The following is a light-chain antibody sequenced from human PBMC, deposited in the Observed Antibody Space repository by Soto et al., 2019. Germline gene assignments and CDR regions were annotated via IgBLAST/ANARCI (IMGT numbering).Light chain of an antibody. CDR2: GPS. V-gene: IGKV3-15*01. J-gene: IGKJ4*01. Sequence: VMTQSPTTLSVSPGERATLSCRASHSVGSNLAWYQQNPGQAPRLLIYGPSTRATGVPARFSGNGSATQLTLTISSLQSEEFGFYYCQQYKQWPVAFGGGTKVEIK. CDR1: HSVGSN. CDR3: QQYKQWPVA.